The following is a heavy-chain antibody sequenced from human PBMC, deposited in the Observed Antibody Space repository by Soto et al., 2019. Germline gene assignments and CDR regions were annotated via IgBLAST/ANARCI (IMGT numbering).Heavy chain of an antibody. V-gene: IGHV1-46*03. D-gene: IGHD2-15*01. CDR3: ARQYCSGGSCYSSWFDS. CDR1: GYTFTSYY. Sequence: VASVKVSCKASGYTFTSYYMHWVRQAPGQGLEWMGVINPSAGSTTYAQKFQGRVTMTRDTSTSTVFMDLRSLRSEDTAVYYCARQYCSGGSCYSSWFDSWGQGTLVTVS. CDR2: INPSAGST. J-gene: IGHJ5*01.